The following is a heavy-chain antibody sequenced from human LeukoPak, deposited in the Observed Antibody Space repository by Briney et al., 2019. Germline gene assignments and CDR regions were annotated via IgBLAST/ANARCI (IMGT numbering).Heavy chain of an antibody. V-gene: IGHV3-23*01. D-gene: IGHD3-10*01. CDR3: AKDRTPATRGVDY. CDR1: GFTVSSNY. J-gene: IGHJ4*02. Sequence: GGSLRLSCAASGFTVSSNYMSWVRQAPGKGLEWVSAISGSGGTTYYADSVKGRFTISRDNSKNTLYLQMNSLRAEDTAVYYCAKDRTPATRGVDYWGQGTLVTVSS. CDR2: ISGSGGTT.